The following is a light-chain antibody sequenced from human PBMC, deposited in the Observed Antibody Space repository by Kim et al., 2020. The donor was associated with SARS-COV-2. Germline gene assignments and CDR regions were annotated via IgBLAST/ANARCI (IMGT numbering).Light chain of an antibody. V-gene: IGKV3-15*01. Sequence: EVVLTQSPATLSVSPGERATLSCRASQTVSTYLAWYQQKPGQAPRLLIYDASSRATGIPDRFSGSGSGTEFTLTISSLQSEDLALYYCQRYMDWRVTFGQGTKVDIK. CDR1: QTVSTY. J-gene: IGKJ1*01. CDR2: DAS. CDR3: QRYMDWRVT.